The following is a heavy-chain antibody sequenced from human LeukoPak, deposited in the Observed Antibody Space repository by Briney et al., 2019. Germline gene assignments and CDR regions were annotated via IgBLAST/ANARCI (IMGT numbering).Heavy chain of an antibody. D-gene: IGHD3-9*01. V-gene: IGHV1-69*04. CDR2: IIPILGIA. CDR1: GGTFSSYA. J-gene: IGHJ6*02. Sequence: GASVKVSCKASGGTFSSYAISWVRQAPGQGLEWMGRIIPILGIANYAQKFQGRVTITADKSTSTAYMELSSLRSEDTAVYYCARGPLPGDFDWSGAERTHYYYYGMDVWGQGTTVTVSS. CDR3: ARGPLPGDFDWSGAERTHYYYYGMDV.